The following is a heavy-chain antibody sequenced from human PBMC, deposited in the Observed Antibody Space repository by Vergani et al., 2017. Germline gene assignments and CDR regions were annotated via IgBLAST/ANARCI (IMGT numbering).Heavy chain of an antibody. D-gene: IGHD3-10*01. J-gene: IGHJ6*02. CDR2: ISSSSSYI. CDR1: GFTFSSYS. CDR3: ARGVRGVIIPKPGGMDV. V-gene: IGHV3-21*01. Sequence: EVQLVESGGGLVKPGGSLRLSCAASGFTFSSYSMNWVRQAPGKGLEWVSSISSSSSYIYYADSAKGRFTISRDNAKNSLYLQMNSLRAEDTAVYYCARGVRGVIIPKPGGMDVWGQGTTVTVSS.